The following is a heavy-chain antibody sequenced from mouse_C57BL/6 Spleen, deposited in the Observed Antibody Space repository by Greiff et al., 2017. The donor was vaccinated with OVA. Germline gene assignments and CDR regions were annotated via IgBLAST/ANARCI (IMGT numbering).Heavy chain of an antibody. CDR3: ARGDYDDGALFAY. V-gene: IGHV5-17*01. J-gene: IGHJ3*01. Sequence: EVQLVESGGGLVKPGGSLKLSCAASGFTFSDYGMHWVRQAPEKGLEWVAYISSGSSTIYYADTVKGRFTISRDNAKNTLFLQMTSLRSEDTAMYYCARGDYDDGALFAYWGQGTLVTVSA. CDR1: GFTFSDYG. CDR2: ISSGSSTI. D-gene: IGHD2-4*01.